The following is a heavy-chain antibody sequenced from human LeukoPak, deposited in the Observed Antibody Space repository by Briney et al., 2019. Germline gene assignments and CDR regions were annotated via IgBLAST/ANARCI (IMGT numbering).Heavy chain of an antibody. CDR1: GFTFSNAW. D-gene: IGHD3-9*01. CDR3: TTLDYDILTGYYYFDY. CDR2: IKSKTDGGTT. Sequence: GGSLRLSCAASGFTFSNAWMSWVRQAPGKGLEWVGRIKSKTDGGTTDYAAPVKGRFTISRDDSKNTLYLQMNSLKTEDTAVYYCTTLDYDILTGYYYFDYWGQGTLVTVSS. V-gene: IGHV3-15*01. J-gene: IGHJ4*02.